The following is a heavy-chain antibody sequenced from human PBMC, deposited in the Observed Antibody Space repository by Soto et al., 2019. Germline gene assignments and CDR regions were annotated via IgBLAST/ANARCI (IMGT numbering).Heavy chain of an antibody. D-gene: IGHD2-2*01. CDR2: ISYDGSNK. CDR3: AKDGDIVLVPAAHLDY. Sequence: VQLVESGGGVVQPGRSLRLSCAASGFTFSSYAMNWVRQAPGKGLEWVAFISYDGSNKYYADSVKGRFTISRDNSKNTLYMQMNSLRAEDTAVYYCAKDGDIVLVPAAHLDYWGQGTLVTVSS. V-gene: IGHV3-30*18. J-gene: IGHJ4*02. CDR1: GFTFSSYA.